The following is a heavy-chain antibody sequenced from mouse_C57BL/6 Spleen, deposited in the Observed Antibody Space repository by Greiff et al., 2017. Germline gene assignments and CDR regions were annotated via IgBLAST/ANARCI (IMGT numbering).Heavy chain of an antibody. CDR1: GYSITSGYY. CDR3: ARERITTVVADYFDY. V-gene: IGHV3-6*01. Sequence: EVQLQQSGPGLVKPSQSLSLTCSVTGYSITSGYYWNWIRQFPGNKLEWMGYISYDGSNNYNPYLKNRISITRDTSNNQFFLKLNSVTTEDTATYYCARERITTVVADYFDYWGQGTTLTVSS. CDR2: ISYDGSN. J-gene: IGHJ2*01. D-gene: IGHD1-1*01.